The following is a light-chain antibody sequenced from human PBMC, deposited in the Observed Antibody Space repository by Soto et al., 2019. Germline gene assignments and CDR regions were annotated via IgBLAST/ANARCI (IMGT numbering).Light chain of an antibody. J-gene: IGKJ4*01. CDR3: QQSYSTFPS. Sequence: DIQMTQSPSSVSSSVGDIFTITVLASQSVNTYLNWYQQKPGRAPKLLIYTASSLQSGVPSRFSGSGSGTDFTLTISSLQPEDFATYYCQQSYSTFPSFGGGTKVDIK. CDR1: QSVNTY. CDR2: TAS. V-gene: IGKV1-39*01.